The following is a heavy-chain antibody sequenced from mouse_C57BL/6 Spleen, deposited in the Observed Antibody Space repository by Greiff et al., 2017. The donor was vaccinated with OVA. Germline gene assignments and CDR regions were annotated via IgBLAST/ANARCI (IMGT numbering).Heavy chain of an antibody. CDR3: ARGVTYYAMDY. V-gene: IGHV14-2*01. Sequence: EVKLVESGAELVKPGASVKLSCTASGFNINDYYMHWVKQRTEQGLEWIGRIDPEDGDTTYAPKVQGKATITADTSSNTAYLQLSGLTSEDTAVYYCARGVTYYAMDYWGQGTSVTVSS. CDR2: IDPEDGDT. CDR1: GFNINDYY. J-gene: IGHJ4*01.